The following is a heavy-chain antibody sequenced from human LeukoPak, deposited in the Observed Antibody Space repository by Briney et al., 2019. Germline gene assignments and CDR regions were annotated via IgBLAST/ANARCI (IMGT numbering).Heavy chain of an antibody. Sequence: PGGPLRLSCAASGFTFSSYSMNWVRQAPGKGLEWVSSISSSSSYIYYADSVKGRFTISRDNAKNSLYLQMNSLRAEDTAVYYCASPLVGATTPWGQGTLVTVSS. CDR1: GFTFSSYS. CDR3: ASPLVGATTP. D-gene: IGHD1-26*01. CDR2: ISSSSSYI. J-gene: IGHJ5*02. V-gene: IGHV3-21*01.